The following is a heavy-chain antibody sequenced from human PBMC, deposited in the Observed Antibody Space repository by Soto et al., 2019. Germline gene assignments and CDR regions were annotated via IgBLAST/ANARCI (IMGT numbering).Heavy chain of an antibody. V-gene: IGHV4-59*08. CDR1: GGSIRSYY. CDR2: IYYSGST. CDR3: ARQGGWFDP. Sequence: QVQLQESGPGLVKPSETLSLTCTVSGGSIRSYYWSWIRQPPGKGLEWIGSIYYSGSTNYKPSLKSLVTISVDTSKNQVSLKLNSVTAADTAVYYCARQGGWFDPWGQGTLVTVSS. J-gene: IGHJ5*02. D-gene: IGHD1-26*01.